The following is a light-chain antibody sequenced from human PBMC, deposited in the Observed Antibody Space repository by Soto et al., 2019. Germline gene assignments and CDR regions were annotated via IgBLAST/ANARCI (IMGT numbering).Light chain of an antibody. CDR1: QRISSW. CDR3: QQYNHYWT. CDR2: DAS. J-gene: IGKJ1*01. V-gene: IGKV1-5*01. Sequence: DIQLTQSPSTLSASVGDRVTINCRASQRISSWLAWYQQKPGKAPKLLIYDASNLESGVPSRFSGSGSGTEFTLTISSLQPDDFATYYCQQYNHYWTFGQGTKVDIK.